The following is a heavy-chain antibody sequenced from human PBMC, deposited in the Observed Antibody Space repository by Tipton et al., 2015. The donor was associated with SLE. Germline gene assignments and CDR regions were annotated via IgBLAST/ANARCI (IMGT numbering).Heavy chain of an antibody. CDR2: ISNTGSLT. D-gene: IGHD5-12*01. V-gene: IGHV3-11*01. CDR3: ARDKEVATIKYGMDV. Sequence: SLRLSCAASGFTISDYYMTWIRQAPGKGLEWLSYISNTGSLTYYADSVKGRFTISRDNAKNSLYLQINSLRVEDTAVYYCARDKEVATIKYGMDVWGQGTTVTVSS. CDR1: GFTISDYY. J-gene: IGHJ6*02.